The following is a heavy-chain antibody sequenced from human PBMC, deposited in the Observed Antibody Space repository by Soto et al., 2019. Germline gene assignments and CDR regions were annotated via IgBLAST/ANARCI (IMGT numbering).Heavy chain of an antibody. J-gene: IGHJ5*02. V-gene: IGHV3-33*01. D-gene: IGHD4-17*01. Sequence: PGGSLRLSCAASGFTFSSDGTHWVRQAPGKGLEWVAVIYYDGGSKYYGDSVKGRFTISRDNSKNTLYLQMNSLRAEDTAVYYCVRERSGNYGWFDPWGQGTPVTVSA. CDR2: IYYDGGSK. CDR3: VRERSGNYGWFDP. CDR1: GFTFSSDG.